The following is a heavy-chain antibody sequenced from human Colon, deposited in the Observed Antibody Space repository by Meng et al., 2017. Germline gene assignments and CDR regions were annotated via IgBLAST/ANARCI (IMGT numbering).Heavy chain of an antibody. CDR2: IWYDGSNK. Sequence: GESLKISCAASGFTFSSYGMHWVRQAPGKGLEWVAVIWYDGSNKYYAGSVKGRFTISRDNSKNTLYLQMNSLRAEDTAVYYCARELLWFGEQNDAFDIWGQGTMVTVSS. CDR1: GFTFSSYG. J-gene: IGHJ3*02. CDR3: ARELLWFGEQNDAFDI. D-gene: IGHD3-10*01. V-gene: IGHV3-33*01.